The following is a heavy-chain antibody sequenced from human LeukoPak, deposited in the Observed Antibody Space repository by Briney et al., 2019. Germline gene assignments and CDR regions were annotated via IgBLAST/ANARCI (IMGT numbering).Heavy chain of an antibody. Sequence: SSETLSLTCTVSGYSISSGYYWGWIRQPPGKGLEWIGSIYHSGSTYYNPSLKSRVTISVDTSKNQFSLKLSSVTAADTAVYYCARAQKPRYFYWFDPWGQGTLVTVSS. CDR1: GYSISSGYY. V-gene: IGHV4-38-2*02. CDR3: ARAQKPRYFYWFDP. CDR2: IYHSGST. D-gene: IGHD3-9*01. J-gene: IGHJ5*02.